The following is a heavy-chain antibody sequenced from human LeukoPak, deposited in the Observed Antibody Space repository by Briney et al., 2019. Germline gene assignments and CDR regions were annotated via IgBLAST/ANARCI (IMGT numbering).Heavy chain of an antibody. CDR2: ISSSSSYT. CDR3: ARGRAVAEYYFDY. D-gene: IGHD6-19*01. J-gene: IGHJ4*02. CDR1: GFTFSDYY. V-gene: IGHV3-11*05. Sequence: GGSLRLSCAASGFTFSDYYMSWIRQAPGKGLEWVSYISSSSSYTNYADSVKGRFTISRDNAKNSLYLQMNSLRAEDTAVYDCARGRAVAEYYFDYWGQGTLVTVSS.